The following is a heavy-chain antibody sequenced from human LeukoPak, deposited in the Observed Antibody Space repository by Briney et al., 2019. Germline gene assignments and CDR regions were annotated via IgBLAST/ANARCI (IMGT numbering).Heavy chain of an antibody. CDR3: VIQGIIGVPGNLEFVDY. CDR2: FYPDDDET. J-gene: IGHJ4*02. CDR1: GYILTELS. V-gene: IGHV1-24*01. D-gene: IGHD6-19*01. Sequence: GASVKVSCKVSGYILTELSMHWVRQAPGKGLECMGAFYPDDDETIYAQRFQGRVTMTEDTSTDTAYMELTSLRSEDTAVYYCVIQGIIGVPGNLEFVDYWGQGTPVTVSS.